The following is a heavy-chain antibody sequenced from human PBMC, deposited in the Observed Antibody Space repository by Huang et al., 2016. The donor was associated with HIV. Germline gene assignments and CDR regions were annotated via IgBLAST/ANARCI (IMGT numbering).Heavy chain of an antibody. CDR2: IYPDASDT. Sequence: EVQLVQSGGEVKKPGESLKISCKGSGYNFISHWIAWVRQMPGEGLEWMGVIYPDASDTRYSPSFQGQFTMSADRSISTAYLQWGSLKASDTAMYYCARGYGNGWAFFDHWGQGVLVTVSS. CDR3: ARGYGNGWAFFDH. CDR1: GYNFISHW. V-gene: IGHV5-51*01. J-gene: IGHJ4*02. D-gene: IGHD6-19*01.